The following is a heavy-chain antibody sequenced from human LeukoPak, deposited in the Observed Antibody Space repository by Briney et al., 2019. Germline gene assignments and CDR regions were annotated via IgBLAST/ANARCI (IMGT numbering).Heavy chain of an antibody. Sequence: PGGSLRLSCIGSGFTFADYGLSWFRQAPGKGLEWVANINRDGSERYYVDSVKGRFTISRDDAKSSLYLQMNSLRAEDTAVYYCARRNAMDVWGQGTTVTVSS. V-gene: IGHV3-7*03. J-gene: IGHJ6*02. CDR3: ARRNAMDV. CDR2: INRDGSER. CDR1: GFTFADYG.